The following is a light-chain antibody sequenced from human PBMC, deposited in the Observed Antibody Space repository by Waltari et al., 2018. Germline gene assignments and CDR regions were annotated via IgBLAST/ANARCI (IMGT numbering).Light chain of an antibody. CDR1: QSVNSN. Sequence: DIVTTQSPATLSVSPGERATLSCRTSQSVNSNLAWYQQKPGQAPRLLVFGASTRATGIPARFTGRGSGTEFTLTISSLQSEDFAIYYCQQYSTWPPWTFGQGTKVDIK. V-gene: IGKV3-15*01. CDR3: QQYSTWPPWT. CDR2: GAS. J-gene: IGKJ1*01.